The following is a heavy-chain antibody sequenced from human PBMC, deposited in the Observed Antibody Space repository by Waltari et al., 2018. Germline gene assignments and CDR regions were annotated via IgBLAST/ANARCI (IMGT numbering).Heavy chain of an antibody. J-gene: IGHJ4*02. V-gene: IGHV4-59*01. D-gene: IGHD2-8*02. CDR1: GGSISSYY. CDR2: IYYSGST. CDR3: ARTSTGGEFDY. Sequence: QVQLQESGPGLVKPSETLSLTCTVSGGSISSYYWSWIRQPPGKGLEWIGYIYYSGSTNYNPSLKSRVTISVDTSKNQFSLKLSSVTAADTAVYYCARTSTGGEFDYWGQGTLVTVSS.